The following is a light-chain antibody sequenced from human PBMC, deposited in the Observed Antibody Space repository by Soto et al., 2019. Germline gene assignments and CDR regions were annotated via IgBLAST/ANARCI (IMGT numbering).Light chain of an antibody. Sequence: QSVLTQPPSMSAAPGQKVTISCSGSSSNIENNYVSWYQQDPGTAPKLLIYDNNRRPSGIPYRFSGSKSGTSATLGITGLQPGDEAHYYCVTWDSSLNVVVFGGGTKVTVL. V-gene: IGLV1-51*01. CDR1: SSNIENNY. J-gene: IGLJ2*01. CDR2: DNN. CDR3: VTWDSSLNVVV.